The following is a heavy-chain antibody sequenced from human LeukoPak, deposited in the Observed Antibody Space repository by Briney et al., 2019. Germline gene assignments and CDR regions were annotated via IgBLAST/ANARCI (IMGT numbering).Heavy chain of an antibody. CDR2: IYPGDSDT. D-gene: IGHD6-19*01. V-gene: IGHV5-51*01. CDR1: GYSFTTYW. Sequence: GESLKISCKGSGYSFTTYWIGWVRQMPGKGLEWMGIIYPGDSDTRYSPSFQGQVTISADKSISTAYLQWSSLKASDTAMYYCARGRGTIAVLYYFDYWGQGTLVTVSS. J-gene: IGHJ4*02. CDR3: ARGRGTIAVLYYFDY.